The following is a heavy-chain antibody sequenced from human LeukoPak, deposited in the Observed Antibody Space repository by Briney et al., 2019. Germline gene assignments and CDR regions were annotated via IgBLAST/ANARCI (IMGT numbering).Heavy chain of an antibody. CDR2: INGDGSNT. J-gene: IGHJ3*02. V-gene: IGHV3-74*01. CDR3: AAEGVKSASDI. CDR1: GFIFRSYW. D-gene: IGHD3-10*01. Sequence: GGSLRLSCAASGFIFRSYWMHWVRQTPGKGLVWVSRINGDGSNTTYADSVKGRFTTSRDTAKNTLYLQMISLRADDTAVYYCAAEGVKSASDIWGQGTMVTVSS.